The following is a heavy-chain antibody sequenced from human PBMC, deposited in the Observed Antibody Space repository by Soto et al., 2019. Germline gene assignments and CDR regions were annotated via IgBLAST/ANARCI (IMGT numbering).Heavy chain of an antibody. J-gene: IGHJ4*02. CDR2: ISTYNGDT. CDR3: ARALSRDGYLVDY. V-gene: IGHV1-18*04. Sequence: ASVKVSCKASGYSFTKYGISWVRQAPGQGLEWMGWISTYNGDTNYAQKFQGRVTMTRDTSISTAYTELSRLRSDDTAVYYCARALSRDGYLVDYWGQGTLVTVSS. D-gene: IGHD5-12*01. CDR1: GYSFTKYG.